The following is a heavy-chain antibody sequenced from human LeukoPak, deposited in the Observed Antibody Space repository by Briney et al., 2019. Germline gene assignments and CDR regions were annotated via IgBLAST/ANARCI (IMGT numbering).Heavy chain of an antibody. CDR1: GYTFTSYY. D-gene: IGHD2-8*01. J-gene: IGHJ5*02. Sequence: ASVKVSCKASGYTFTSYYMHWVRQAPGQGLERMGIINPSGGSTSYAQKFQGRVTMTRDTSISTAYMELSRLRSDDTAVYYCARDLGGYCTNGVCYDANWFDPWGQGTLVTVSS. CDR2: INPSGGST. V-gene: IGHV1-46*01. CDR3: ARDLGGYCTNGVCYDANWFDP.